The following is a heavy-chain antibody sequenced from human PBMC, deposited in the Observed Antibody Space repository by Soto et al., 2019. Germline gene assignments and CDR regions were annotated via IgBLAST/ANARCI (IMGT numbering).Heavy chain of an antibody. CDR1: GYTFTKFG. V-gene: IGHV1-18*01. J-gene: IGHJ5*02. CDR3: ARVRPGGEACCNP. D-gene: IGHD2-8*02. Sequence: ASVKVSCKASGYTFTKFGVTCVRRAPGQELEWMGWISAYTDTPNYAQKFQGRVTMTIDTATCGAYWDRRTLTSGDTAVYYVARVRPGGEACCNPWCRGTLGTFTS. CDR2: ISAYTDTP.